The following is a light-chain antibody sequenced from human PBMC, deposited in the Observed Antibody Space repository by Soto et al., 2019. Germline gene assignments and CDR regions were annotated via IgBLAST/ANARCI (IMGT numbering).Light chain of an antibody. CDR3: QARDSSAVV. CDR2: QNN. J-gene: IGLJ2*01. V-gene: IGLV3-1*01. Sequence: SYELTQPPSVSVSPGQTASITCSGDRLGDKYVCWYQQKPGQSPVLVIYQNNKRPSGIPERFSGSNSGNTATLTISGTQAMDEADYYCQARDSSAVVFGGGTKVTVL. CDR1: RLGDKY.